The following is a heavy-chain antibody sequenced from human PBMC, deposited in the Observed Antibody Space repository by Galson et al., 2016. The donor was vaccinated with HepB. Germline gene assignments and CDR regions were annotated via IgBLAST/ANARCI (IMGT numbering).Heavy chain of an antibody. Sequence: SVKVSCKASGYTFTGYYMHWVRQAPGQGLEWMGWINPNSGATNYAQKFQGWVTLTRDTSISTDYMDLRRLTPDDTAVYYCARGGPLVEEVAATRNWFDSWGQGTLVTVSS. CDR3: ARGGPLVEEVAATRNWFDS. J-gene: IGHJ5*01. CDR1: GYTFTGYY. V-gene: IGHV1-2*04. CDR2: INPNSGAT. D-gene: IGHD6-25*01.